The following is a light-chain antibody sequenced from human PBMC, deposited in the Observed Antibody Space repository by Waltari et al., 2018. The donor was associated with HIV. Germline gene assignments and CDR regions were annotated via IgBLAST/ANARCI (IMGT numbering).Light chain of an antibody. CDR1: QSVRDY. CDR3: QQRSNWRRSGLT. V-gene: IGKV3-11*01. Sequence: EVVLTQSPATLSLSPGERATLSCRASQSVRDYLAWYQQKPGQAPRLLIYDASNRATGIPARFSGSGSGTDGTLNISSLEHEDFAVYYCQQRSNWRRSGLTFGGGTKVEIK. J-gene: IGKJ4*01. CDR2: DAS.